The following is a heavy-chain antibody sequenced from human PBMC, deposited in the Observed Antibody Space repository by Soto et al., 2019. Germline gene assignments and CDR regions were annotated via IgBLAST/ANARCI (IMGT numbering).Heavy chain of an antibody. CDR1: GGSISSGGYY. J-gene: IGHJ6*02. CDR3: ARDRHDYYGMDV. Sequence: PSETLSLTCTVSGGSISSGGYYWSWIRQHPGKGLEWIGYIYYSGSTHYNPSLKSRVTISVDTSKNQFSLKLSSVTAADTAVYYCARDRHDYYGMDVWGQGTTVTVSS. CDR2: IYYSGST. V-gene: IGHV4-31*03.